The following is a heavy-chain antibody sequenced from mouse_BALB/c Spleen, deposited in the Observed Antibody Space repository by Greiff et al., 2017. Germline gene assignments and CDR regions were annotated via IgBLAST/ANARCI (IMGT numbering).Heavy chain of an antibody. CDR2: ISSGGST. CDR3: ARTGLRREGFDY. Sequence: EVQGVESGGGLVKPGGSLKLSCAASGFTFSSYAMSWVRQTPEKRLEWVASISSGGSTYYPDSVKGQFTISRDNARNILYLQMSSLRSEDTAMYYCARTGLRREGFDYWGQGTTLTVSS. D-gene: IGHD2-2*01. V-gene: IGHV5-6-5*01. J-gene: IGHJ2*01. CDR1: GFTFSSYA.